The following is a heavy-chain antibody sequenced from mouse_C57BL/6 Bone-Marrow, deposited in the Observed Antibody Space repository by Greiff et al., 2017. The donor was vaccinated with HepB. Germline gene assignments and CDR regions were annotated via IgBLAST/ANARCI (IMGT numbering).Heavy chain of an antibody. J-gene: IGHJ4*01. CDR3: ARGVDGTY. D-gene: IGHD2-3*01. Sequence: EVKLQESGPGLVKPSQSLSLTCSVTGYSITSGYYWNLIRQFPGNKLEWMGYISYDGSNNYNQSLKNRISITRDTSKNQFFLKLNSVTTEDTATYYCARGVDGTYWGQGTSVTVSS. CDR2: ISYDGSN. CDR1: GYSITSGYY. V-gene: IGHV3-6*01.